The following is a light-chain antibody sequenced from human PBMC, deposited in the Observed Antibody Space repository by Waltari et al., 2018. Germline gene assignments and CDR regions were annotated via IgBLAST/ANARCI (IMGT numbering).Light chain of an antibody. J-gene: IGLJ1*01. CDR2: DVT. Sequence: QSALTQPASVSGSPGQSITISCTGTSSDVGGNHYVSWYQQQPDKAPKLLIYDVTNRPSWVSNRFSVSMSVNTASLIISWLQAEDEADYYCSSYSSSGTLYVFGSGTKVTVL. CDR3: SSYSSSGTLYV. V-gene: IGLV2-14*03. CDR1: SSDVGGNHY.